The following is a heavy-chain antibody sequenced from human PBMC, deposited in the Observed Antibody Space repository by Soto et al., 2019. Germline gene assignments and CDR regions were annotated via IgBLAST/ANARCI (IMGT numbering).Heavy chain of an antibody. D-gene: IGHD6-13*01. CDR2: ISNNGAHT. CDR1: GVTFSNYE. CDR3: ARRGYGSRWPNVYMDV. Sequence: GGSLGLSCAACGVTFSNYEMHWVRQAPGKGLEYVSGISNNGAHTDYAKSVKGRFTISRDNSENTLYLQMGSLRAEDMALYYCARRGYGSRWPNVYMDVWGKGTTVTVSS. V-gene: IGHV3-64*01. J-gene: IGHJ6*03.